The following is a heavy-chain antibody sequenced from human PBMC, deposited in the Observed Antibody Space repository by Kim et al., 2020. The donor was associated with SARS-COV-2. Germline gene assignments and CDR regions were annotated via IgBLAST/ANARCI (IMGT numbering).Heavy chain of an antibody. J-gene: IGHJ3*02. Sequence: YADSVKCRLAISRDNSKNTLYLQMNSLRAEDTAVYYCAKSTVTTHDAFDIWGQGTMVTVSS. V-gene: IGHV3-33*06. CDR3: AKSTVTTHDAFDI. D-gene: IGHD4-17*01.